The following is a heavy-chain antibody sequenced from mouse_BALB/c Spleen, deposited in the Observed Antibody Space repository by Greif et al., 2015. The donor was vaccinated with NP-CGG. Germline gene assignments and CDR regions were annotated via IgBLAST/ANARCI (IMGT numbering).Heavy chain of an antibody. J-gene: IGHJ3*01. CDR1: GFNIKDTY. V-gene: IGHV14-3*02. CDR3: AAYYYGPAWFAY. CDR2: VDPANGNT. D-gene: IGHD1-1*01. Sequence: EVQLQQSGAELVKPGASVKLSCTASGFNIKDTYMHWVKQRPEQGLEWIGRVDPANGNTKYDPKFQGKATITADTSSDPAYLQLSSLTSEDTAVYYCAAYYYGPAWFAYWGQGTLVTVSA.